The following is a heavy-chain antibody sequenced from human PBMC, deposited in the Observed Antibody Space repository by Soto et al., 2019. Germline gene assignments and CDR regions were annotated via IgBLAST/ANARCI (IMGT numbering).Heavy chain of an antibody. CDR2: VTGGNGYT. D-gene: IGHD1-20*01. CDR1: GYTFMSHV. Sequence: ASVKVSCKTSGYTFMSHVMHWVRQAPGQRLEWMGWVTGGNGYTKYSQNFQGRVTITRDTSATTAYMELSRLTSEDTALYYCARDSGIRGPSGDLDYWGQGTLVTVSS. V-gene: IGHV1-3*01. CDR3: ARDSGIRGPSGDLDY. J-gene: IGHJ4*02.